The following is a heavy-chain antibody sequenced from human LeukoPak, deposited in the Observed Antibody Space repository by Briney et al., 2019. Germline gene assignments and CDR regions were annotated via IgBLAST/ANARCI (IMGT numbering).Heavy chain of an antibody. CDR2: IIPIFGTA. CDR1: GGTFNSYA. J-gene: IGHJ6*03. Sequence: SVKVSCKASGGTFNSYAISWVRQAPGQGLEWMGGIIPIFGTASYAQKFQGRVTITADESTSTAYMELSSLRSEDTAVYYCARAWSRRDYYYYMDVWGKGTTVTVSS. D-gene: IGHD3-3*01. CDR3: ARAWSRRDYYYYMDV. V-gene: IGHV1-69*13.